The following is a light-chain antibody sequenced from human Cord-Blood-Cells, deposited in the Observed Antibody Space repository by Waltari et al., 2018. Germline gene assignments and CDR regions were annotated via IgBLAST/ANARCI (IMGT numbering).Light chain of an antibody. CDR2: GAS. Sequence: EIVMTQSPATLSVSPGERATLSCRASPSVSSHLAWYQQKPGHAPRLLIYGASTRATGIPARFSGSGSGTEFTLTISSLQSEDFAVYYCQQYNNWPRTFGQGTKVEIK. J-gene: IGKJ1*01. CDR1: PSVSSH. V-gene: IGKV3-15*01. CDR3: QQYNNWPRT.